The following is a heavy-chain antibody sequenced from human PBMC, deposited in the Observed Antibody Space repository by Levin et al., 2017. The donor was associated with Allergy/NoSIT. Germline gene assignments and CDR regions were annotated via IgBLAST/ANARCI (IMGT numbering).Heavy chain of an antibody. CDR2: IKSKTDGGTT. J-gene: IGHJ4*02. D-gene: IGHD3-16*02. CDR3: TTEYDYVWGSYRSDFDY. Sequence: PGGSLRLSCAASGFTFSNAWMSWVRQAPGKGLEWVGRIKSKTDGGTTDYAAPVKGRFTISRDDSKNTLYLQMNSLKTEDTAVYYCTTEYDYVWGSYRSDFDYWGQGTLVTVSS. CDR1: GFTFSNAW. V-gene: IGHV3-15*01.